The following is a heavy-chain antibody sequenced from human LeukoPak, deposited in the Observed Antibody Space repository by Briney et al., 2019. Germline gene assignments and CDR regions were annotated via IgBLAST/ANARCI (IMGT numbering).Heavy chain of an antibody. CDR2: ISGGST. D-gene: IGHD3-10*02. V-gene: IGHV3-38-3*01. CDR3: AELGITMIGGV. CDR1: GFTVSSNE. Sequence: QPGGSLRLSCAASGFTVSSNEMSWVRQAPGKGLEWVSSISGGSTYYADSRKGRFTISRDNSKNTLHLQMNSLRAEDTAVYYCAELGITMIGGVWGKGTTVTISS. J-gene: IGHJ6*04.